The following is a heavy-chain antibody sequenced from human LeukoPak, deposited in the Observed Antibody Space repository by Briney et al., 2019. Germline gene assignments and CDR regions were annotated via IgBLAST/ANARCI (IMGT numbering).Heavy chain of an antibody. V-gene: IGHV4-59*01. CDR2: ISYSGST. Sequence: SETLSLTCTVSGGSISSYSWSWIRQPPGKGLEWIGQISYSGSTIYNPSLKSRVTISLDTSKNQFFLRLTSVTAADTALYYCARGSGYSSTWWTNWGQGTLVTVS. CDR1: GGSISSYS. CDR3: ARGSGYSSTWWTN. D-gene: IGHD6-13*01. J-gene: IGHJ4*02.